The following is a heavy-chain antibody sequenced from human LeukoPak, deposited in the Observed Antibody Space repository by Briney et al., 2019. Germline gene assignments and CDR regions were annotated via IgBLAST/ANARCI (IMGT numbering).Heavy chain of an antibody. J-gene: IGHJ5*02. CDR3: PKSGRWLQFSPDWFDP. Sequence: GGSLRLSCKASGSTFSSYGMHWVRQAPAKGLEWVTFIRYDGSKKYYADSVKGRFTISRDDSKNTLYLQMNSLRAEDTAVYYCPKSGRWLQFSPDWFDPWGQGTLVTVSS. D-gene: IGHD5-24*01. CDR1: GSTFSSYG. CDR2: IRYDGSKK. V-gene: IGHV3-30*02.